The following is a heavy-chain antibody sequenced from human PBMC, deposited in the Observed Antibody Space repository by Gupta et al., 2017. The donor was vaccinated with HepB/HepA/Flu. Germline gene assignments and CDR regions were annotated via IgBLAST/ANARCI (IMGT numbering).Heavy chain of an antibody. J-gene: IGHJ4*02. CDR3: ARDPIERDYGYVDF. Sequence: EVQLVESGGGLVQPGGSLRHFCAASAFPFSTYEMNWVRQAPGKGLEWVSYISRGGTVIYYGDSVKGRFTISRDNAKNSLYLQMNSLRAEDTAIYYCARDPIERDYGYVDFWVQGTLVAVYS. CDR1: AFPFSTYE. CDR2: ISRGGTVI. V-gene: IGHV3-48*03. D-gene: IGHD4/OR15-4a*01.